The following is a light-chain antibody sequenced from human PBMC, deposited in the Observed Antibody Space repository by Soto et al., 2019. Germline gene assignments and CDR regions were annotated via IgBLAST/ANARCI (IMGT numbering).Light chain of an antibody. CDR2: DAS. CDR3: QQYASSPLT. V-gene: IGKV3-20*01. J-gene: IGKJ4*01. Sequence: EIVLTQSPGTLSVSPGERATLSYRASQSVGRNYLAWYQQKPGQAPRLLIYDASSRATGIPDRFSGSGSGTDFTLTISRLEPEDFAVYSCQQYASSPLTFGGGTKVEAK. CDR1: QSVGRNY.